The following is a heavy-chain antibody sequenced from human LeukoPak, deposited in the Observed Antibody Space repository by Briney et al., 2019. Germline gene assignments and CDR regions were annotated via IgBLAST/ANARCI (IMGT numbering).Heavy chain of an antibody. Sequence: ASVKVSCKASGYTFTHYYMHWVRQAPGQGLEWMGIIKPSGGSTSYAQKFQGRVTMTRDMSTSTVYMELSSLRSEDTAAYYCAREGLVGYDSSASSFDYWGQGTLVTVSS. CDR1: GYTFTHYY. CDR3: AREGLVGYDSSASSFDY. V-gene: IGHV1-46*01. CDR2: IKPSGGST. D-gene: IGHD3-22*01. J-gene: IGHJ4*02.